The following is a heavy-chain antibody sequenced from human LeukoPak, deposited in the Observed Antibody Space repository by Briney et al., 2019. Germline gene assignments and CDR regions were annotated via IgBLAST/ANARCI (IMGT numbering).Heavy chain of an antibody. CDR3: AKSGNYYDSSGYYTNFGY. CDR2: ISGSGGST. V-gene: IGHV3-23*01. D-gene: IGHD3-22*01. Sequence: GGSLRLSCAASGFTFSSYAMSWVRQAPGKGLEWVSAISGSGGSTYYADSVKGRFTISRDNSKNTLYLQMNSLRAEDTAVYYCAKSGNYYDSSGYYTNFGYWGQGTLVTVSS. CDR1: GFTFSSYA. J-gene: IGHJ4*02.